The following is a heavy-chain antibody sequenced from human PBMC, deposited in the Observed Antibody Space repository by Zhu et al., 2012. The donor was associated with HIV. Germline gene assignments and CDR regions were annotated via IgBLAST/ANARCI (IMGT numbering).Heavy chain of an antibody. CDR2: MYSSGST. J-gene: IGHJ4*02. CDR3: ARSVKGQLVFDS. D-gene: IGHD1-1*01. Sequence: QVQLQEPGPQLVKPSETLSLTCTVSGGSMSSHYWNWVRQPPGKGLQWIGYMYSSGSTKYNFSLKSRVAISLDMSKNQFSLNLSSVTTADMAVYYCARSVKGQLVFDSWGQGALVTVSS. CDR1: GGSMSSHY. V-gene: IGHV4-59*11.